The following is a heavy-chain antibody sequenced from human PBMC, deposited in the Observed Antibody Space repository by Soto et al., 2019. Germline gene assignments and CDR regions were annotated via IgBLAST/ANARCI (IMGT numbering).Heavy chain of an antibody. CDR3: VRDNIVAGMDLFDY. D-gene: IGHD5-12*01. Sequence: SQTLSLTCGISGDSVSSNRAAWHWIRQSPSRGLEWLGRTYYRSRWYTDYAISVKSRVTISPDPSKNQFSLQLDSLTPKDTAIYYCVRDNIVAGMDLFDYWGRGTLVTVSS. V-gene: IGHV6-1*01. CDR1: GDSVSSNRAA. CDR2: TYYRSRWYT. J-gene: IGHJ4*02.